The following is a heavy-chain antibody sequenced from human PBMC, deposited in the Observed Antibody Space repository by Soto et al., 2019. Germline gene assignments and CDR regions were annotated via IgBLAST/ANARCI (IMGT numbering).Heavy chain of an antibody. J-gene: IGHJ5*02. CDR2: IYYIGNT. CDR1: GGSISSGYYY. D-gene: IGHD3-22*01. Sequence: SETLSLTCSVSGGSISSGYYYWSWIRQPRGKGLEWIGNIYYIGNTYYNPSLKSRLIISIDTSKNQFSLKLSSVTAADTAVYYCAREVTMIVVVPWFDPWGQGTLVTVSS. CDR3: AREVTMIVVVPWFDP. V-gene: IGHV4-30-4*01.